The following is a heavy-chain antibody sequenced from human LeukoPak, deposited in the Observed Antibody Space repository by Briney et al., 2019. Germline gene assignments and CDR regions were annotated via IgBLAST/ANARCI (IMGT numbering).Heavy chain of an antibody. CDR1: GFMFSRYS. CDR3: ARWRGAQSEFDY. V-gene: IGHV3-7*01. J-gene: IGHJ4*02. CDR2: LKESGIEK. Sequence: GGSLRLSCVGSGFMFSRYSMGWVRQAPGKGLAFVAHLKESGIEKEYVDSVKGRFTISRDNAENLLYLQMNSLRAEDTALYFCARWRGAQSEFDYWGQGTQVTVSS. D-gene: IGHD3-3*01.